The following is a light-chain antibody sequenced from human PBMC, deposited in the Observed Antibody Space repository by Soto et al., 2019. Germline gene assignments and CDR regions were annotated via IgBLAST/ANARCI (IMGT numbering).Light chain of an antibody. J-gene: IGKJ1*01. CDR2: GAS. V-gene: IGKV3-20*01. CDR1: QSVSSSY. Sequence: EIVLTQSPGSLSLSPGERATLSCRASQSVSSSYLAWYQQKPGQAPRLLIYGASNRATGIPDRFSGSGSGTDFTLTISRLEPEDFAVYYCQQYGSSGTFGQGPKGEVK. CDR3: QQYGSSGT.